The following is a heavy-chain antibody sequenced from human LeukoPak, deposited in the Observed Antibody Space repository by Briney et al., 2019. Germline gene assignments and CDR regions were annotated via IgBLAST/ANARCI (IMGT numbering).Heavy chain of an antibody. CDR1: GGTFSSYA. CDR2: IIPIVGTA. CDR3: ARGLRYFDWLYPIEDFDI. J-gene: IGHJ3*02. Sequence: SVKVSCKASGGTFSSYAISWVRQAPGQGLEWMGGIIPIVGTANYAQKFQGRVTITADESTSTAYMELSSLRSEDTAVYYCARGLRYFDWLYPIEDFDIWGQGTMVTVSS. V-gene: IGHV1-69*13. D-gene: IGHD3-9*01.